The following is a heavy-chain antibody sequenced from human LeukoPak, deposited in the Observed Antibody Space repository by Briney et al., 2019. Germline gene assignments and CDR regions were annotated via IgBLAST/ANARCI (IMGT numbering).Heavy chain of an antibody. CDR1: GGTISNYV. CDR3: ARVDRNHFSMDV. CDR2: IMPLFNTP. J-gene: IGHJ6*03. D-gene: IGHD3-10*01. V-gene: IGHV1-69*05. Sequence: PVTVSCKASGGTISNYVITWVRQAPGQGLEWMGGIMPLFNTPNYAQNFKGRVTITTDESTSTAYTQLSSLRSEDTAVYYCARVDRNHFSMDVWGKGTTVTVSS.